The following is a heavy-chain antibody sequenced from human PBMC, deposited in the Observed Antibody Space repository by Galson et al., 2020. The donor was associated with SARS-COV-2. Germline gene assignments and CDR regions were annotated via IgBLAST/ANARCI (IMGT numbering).Heavy chain of an antibody. CDR3: SRIIVTAHYFSYMDV. CDR1: GGSISSSDR. J-gene: IGHJ6*03. CDR2: IFHSGYT. Sequence: SETLSLTCAVSGGSISSSDRWGWVRQPPGKGLEWNGEIFHSGYTNYNPSLKSRVTMSLDTSKNQFSLKLSSVTAADTALYYCSRIIVTAHYFSYMDVWGKGTTVTVSS. V-gene: IGHV4-4*02. D-gene: IGHD2-21*02.